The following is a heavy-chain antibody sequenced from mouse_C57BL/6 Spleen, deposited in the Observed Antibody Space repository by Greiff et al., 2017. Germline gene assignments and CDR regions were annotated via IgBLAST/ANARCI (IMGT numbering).Heavy chain of an antibody. CDR1: GYTFTDYY. Sequence: EVQLQQSGPELVKPGASVKISCKASGYTFTDYYMNWVKQSHGKSLEWIGDINPNNGGTSYNQKFKGKATLTVDKSSSTAYMELRSLTSEDSAVYYCARYTYGSNFDYWGQGTTLTVSS. CDR3: ARYTYGSNFDY. D-gene: IGHD1-1*01. V-gene: IGHV1-26*01. J-gene: IGHJ2*01. CDR2: INPNNGGT.